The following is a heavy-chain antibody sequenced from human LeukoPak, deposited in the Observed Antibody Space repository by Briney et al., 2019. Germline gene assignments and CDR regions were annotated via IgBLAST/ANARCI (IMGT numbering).Heavy chain of an antibody. Sequence: SVKVSCKASGGTFSSYAITWVRQAPGQGLEWMGRIIPIFGTANYAQKFQGRVTITTDESTSTAYMELSSLRSEDTAVYYCARDSAAAGTALYWYFDLWGRGTLVTVSS. CDR3: ARDSAAAGTALYWYFDL. CDR2: IIPIFGTA. CDR1: GGTFSSYA. J-gene: IGHJ2*01. D-gene: IGHD6-13*01. V-gene: IGHV1-69*05.